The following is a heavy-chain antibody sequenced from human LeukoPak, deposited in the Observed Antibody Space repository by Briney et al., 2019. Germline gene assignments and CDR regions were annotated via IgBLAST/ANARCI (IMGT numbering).Heavy chain of an antibody. Sequence: GGSLRLSCAASGLTFSTYSMKWVRQAPGKGLEWVSYISSSSGTIYYADSVKGRFTISRDNAKNSLYLQMNGLRDEDTAVYYCARGTVTMVDYWGQGTLVTVSS. J-gene: IGHJ4*02. V-gene: IGHV3-48*02. D-gene: IGHD3-10*01. CDR2: ISSSSGTI. CDR3: ARGTVTMVDY. CDR1: GLTFSTYS.